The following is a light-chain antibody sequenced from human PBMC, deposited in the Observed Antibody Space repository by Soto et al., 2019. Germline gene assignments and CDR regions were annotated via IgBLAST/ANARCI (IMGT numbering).Light chain of an antibody. Sequence: DIQMTQSPSTLSASVGDRVTITCRASQSISSWLAWYQQKPGKAPNLLIYKASSLESGVPSRFSGSGSGTEFTLTISCLQPGDFATYYCQQYNSYPRTFGQGTKVEIK. CDR1: QSISSW. CDR3: QQYNSYPRT. CDR2: KAS. V-gene: IGKV1-5*03. J-gene: IGKJ1*01.